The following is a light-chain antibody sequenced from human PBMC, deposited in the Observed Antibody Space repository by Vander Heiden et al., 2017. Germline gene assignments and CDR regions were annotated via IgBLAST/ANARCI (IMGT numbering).Light chain of an antibody. Sequence: DIVLTQSPGTLSLSPGERATLSCRASQSVSSSDLAWYQQKPGQAPRLLIYGASSRATGIPDRFSGSGSETDFTLTISRLEPEDFAVYYWQQYGSSPGTFGQGTKVEIK. J-gene: IGKJ1*01. V-gene: IGKV3-20*01. CDR3: QQYGSSPGT. CDR1: QSVSSSD. CDR2: GAS.